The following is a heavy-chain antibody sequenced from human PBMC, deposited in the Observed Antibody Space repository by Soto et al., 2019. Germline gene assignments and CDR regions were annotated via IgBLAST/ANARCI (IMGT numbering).Heavy chain of an antibody. CDR2: INHSGST. D-gene: IGHD6-6*01. CDR3: ARGKYSSSYISYYYGMAV. V-gene: IGHV4-34*01. Sequence: SETLSLTCAVYGGSFRGYYWSWIRQPPGKGLEWIGEINHSGSTNYNPSLKSRVTISVDTPKNQFSLKLSSVTAADTAVYYCARGKYSSSYISYYYGMAVWGQVTTVTVS. CDR1: GGSFRGYY. J-gene: IGHJ6*02.